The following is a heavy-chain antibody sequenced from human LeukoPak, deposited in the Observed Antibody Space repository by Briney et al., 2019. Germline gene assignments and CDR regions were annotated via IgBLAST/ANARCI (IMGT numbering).Heavy chain of an antibody. J-gene: IGHJ4*02. CDR1: GFTFSSYA. CDR2: ISSSSSYI. Sequence: PGGSLRLSCAASGFTFSSYAMSWVRQAPGKGLEWVSYISSSSSYIYYADSVKGRFTISRDNAKNSLYLQMNSLRAEDTAVYYCARVYSSSTDYWGQGTLVTVSS. V-gene: IGHV3-21*05. CDR3: ARVYSSSTDY. D-gene: IGHD6-6*01.